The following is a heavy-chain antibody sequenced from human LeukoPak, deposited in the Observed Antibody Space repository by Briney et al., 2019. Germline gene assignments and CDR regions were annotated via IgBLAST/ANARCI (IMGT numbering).Heavy chain of an antibody. Sequence: SGPALVKPTQTLTLTCTFSGFSLTSSGMCVNWFRQPPGTALQWLARVDWDDDKYYGTSLRTRLAISKDTSKNQVVLTMTNMDPADTATYYCARTNWGSHWFFDLWGRGTLVTVSS. CDR1: GFSLTSSGMC. D-gene: IGHD7-27*01. J-gene: IGHJ2*01. CDR3: ARTNWGSHWFFDL. CDR2: VDWDDDK. V-gene: IGHV2-70*11.